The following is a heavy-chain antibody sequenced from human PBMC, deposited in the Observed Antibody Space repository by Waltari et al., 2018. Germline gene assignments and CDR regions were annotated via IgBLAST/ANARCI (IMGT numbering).Heavy chain of an antibody. CDR3: ARDSSGWYDMDV. Sequence: QVTLKESGPALVKPTQTLTLTCTFSGFSLSTSGMRVSWIRQPPGKALEWLARIDWDDDKFYSTSLKTRLTISKDTSKNQVVLTMTNRDPVDTATYYCARDSSGWYDMDVWGKGTTVTVSS. CDR1: GFSLSTSGMR. V-gene: IGHV2-70*04. D-gene: IGHD6-19*01. CDR2: IDWDDDK. J-gene: IGHJ6*03.